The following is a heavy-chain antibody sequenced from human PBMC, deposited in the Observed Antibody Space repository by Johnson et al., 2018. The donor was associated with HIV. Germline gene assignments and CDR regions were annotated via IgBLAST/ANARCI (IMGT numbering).Heavy chain of an antibody. Sequence: EVQLVESGGGLVQPGRSLRLSCAASGFTFSSYAMHWVRQAPGKGLEWVSYISSSGSTIYYADSVKGRFTISRDNSKNTLYLQMNSLRAEDTAVYYCAKDKLGSSSFAFDIWGQGTMVTVSS. CDR2: ISSSGSTI. J-gene: IGHJ3*02. CDR3: AKDKLGSSSFAFDI. D-gene: IGHD6-13*01. CDR1: GFTFSSYA. V-gene: IGHV3-48*01.